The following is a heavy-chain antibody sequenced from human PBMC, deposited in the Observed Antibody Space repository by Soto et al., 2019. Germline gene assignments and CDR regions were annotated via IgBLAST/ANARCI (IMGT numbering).Heavy chain of an antibody. J-gene: IGHJ6*02. CDR2: IDPSDSYT. D-gene: IGHD5-18*01. V-gene: IGHV5-10-1*01. Sequence: PEESLTTSCKVSGYSFTSYWISWVRQMPGKGLEWMGRIDPSDSYTNYSPSFQGHVTISADKSISTAYLQWSSLKASDTAMYYCARRMDAAMVKSYYGMDVWGQGTTVTVSS. CDR1: GYSFTSYW. CDR3: ARRMDAAMVKSYYGMDV.